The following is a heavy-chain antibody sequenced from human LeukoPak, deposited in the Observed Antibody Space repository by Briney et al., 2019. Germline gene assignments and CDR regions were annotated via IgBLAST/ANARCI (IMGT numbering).Heavy chain of an antibody. V-gene: IGHV3-53*01. CDR1: GFTFSSYA. D-gene: IGHD3-16*02. CDR2: IYSGGST. CDR3: ARANYVWGSYHY. J-gene: IGHJ4*02. Sequence: GGSLRLSCAASGFTFSSYAMSWVRQAPGKGLEWVSVIYSGGSTYYADSVKGRFTISRDNSKNTLYLQMNSLRAEDTAVYYCARANYVWGSYHYWGQGTLVTVSS.